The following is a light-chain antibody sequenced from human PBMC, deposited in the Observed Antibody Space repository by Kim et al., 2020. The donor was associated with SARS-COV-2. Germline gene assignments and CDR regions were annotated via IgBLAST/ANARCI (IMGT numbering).Light chain of an antibody. J-gene: IGLJ3*02. V-gene: IGLV1-44*01. Sequence: GQRVTIACSGRLSHIGSKVVNWYRQLPGTAPKLLMYSNDYRPSGVPDRFSGSKSGTSASLAISGLQSEDEADYYCAAWDDSLKGSVFGGGTQLTVL. CDR2: SND. CDR1: LSHIGSKV. CDR3: AAWDDSLKGSV.